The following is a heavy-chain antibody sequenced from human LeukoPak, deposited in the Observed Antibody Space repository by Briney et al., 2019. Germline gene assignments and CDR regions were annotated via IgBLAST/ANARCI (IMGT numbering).Heavy chain of an antibody. V-gene: IGHV3-7*04. CDR1: GFTFSSYW. CDR2: IKQDGSEK. CDR3: ARGPRLYYFDY. Sequence: GGPLRLSCAASGFTFSSYWMSWVRQAPGKGLEWVANIKQDGSEKYYVDSVKGRFTISRDNAKNSLYLQMNSLRAEDTAVYYCARGPRLYYFDYWGQGTLVTVSS. J-gene: IGHJ4*02.